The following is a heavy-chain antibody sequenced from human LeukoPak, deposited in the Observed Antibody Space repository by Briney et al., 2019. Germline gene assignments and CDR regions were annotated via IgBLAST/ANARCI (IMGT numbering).Heavy chain of an antibody. CDR1: GFIFSSYG. V-gene: IGHV3-30*02. CDR3: ARGHTAMAMGRSFDI. Sequence: GGSLRLSCTASGFIFSSYGMHWVRQAPGKGLEWVAFVRYDGGNKYYADSVKGRFTISRDNSRNTLYLQMNSLRAEDTAVYYCARGHTAMAMGRSFDIWGQGTMVTVSS. D-gene: IGHD5-18*01. CDR2: VRYDGGNK. J-gene: IGHJ3*02.